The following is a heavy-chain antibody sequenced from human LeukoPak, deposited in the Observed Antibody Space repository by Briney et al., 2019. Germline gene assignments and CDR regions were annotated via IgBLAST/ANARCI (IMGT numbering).Heavy chain of an antibody. CDR1: GFTFSTYG. CDR2: IWCDGSNK. V-gene: IGHV3-33*01. CDR3: AREVTNDAFDI. J-gene: IGHJ3*02. Sequence: GGSLRLSCAASGFTFSTYGMHWVRQAPGKGLEWVAFIWCDGSNKYYADSVKGRFTISRDNSKNTLFLQMNSLRAEDTAVYYCAREVTNDAFDIWGQGTKVTVSS. D-gene: IGHD4-17*01.